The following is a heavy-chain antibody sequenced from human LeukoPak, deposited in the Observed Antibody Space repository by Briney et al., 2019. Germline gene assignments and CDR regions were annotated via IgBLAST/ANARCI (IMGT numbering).Heavy chain of an antibody. CDR3: ARVKFYYNSGGYFLYYFDY. CDR1: GGFINSYY. V-gene: IGHV4-59*01. J-gene: IGHJ4*02. CDR2: IYYNGNV. Sequence: SETLSLTCTVSGGFINSYYWSWIRQPPGKGLEWIGYIYYNGNVNYSPSLQSRITMSVDTSKNQFSLKLTSVTAADTAVYYCARVKFYYNSGGYFLYYFDYWGQGTLVTVSS. D-gene: IGHD3-22*01.